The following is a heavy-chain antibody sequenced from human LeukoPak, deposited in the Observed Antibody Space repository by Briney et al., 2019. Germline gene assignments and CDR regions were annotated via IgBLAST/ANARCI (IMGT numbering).Heavy chain of an antibody. V-gene: IGHV1-69*13. J-gene: IGHJ4*02. CDR1: GGTFSSYA. CDR3: ARDPYYYDSSGYEPFDY. D-gene: IGHD3-22*01. Sequence: EASVKVSCKASGGTFSSYAISWVRQAPGQGLEWMGGIIPIFGTANYAQKFQGRVTITADESTSTAYMELSRLRSDDTAVYYCARDPYYYDSSGYEPFDYWGQGTLVTVSS. CDR2: IIPIFGTA.